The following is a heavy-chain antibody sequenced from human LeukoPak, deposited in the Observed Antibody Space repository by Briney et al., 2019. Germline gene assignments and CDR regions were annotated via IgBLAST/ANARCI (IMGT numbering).Heavy chain of an antibody. CDR1: GYTFTSYD. V-gene: IGHV1-8*03. Sequence: ASVKVSCKASGYTFTSYDINWVRQATGQGLEWMGWMNPNSGNTGYAQKFQGRVTITRNTSISTAYMELSSLRSEDTAVYYCARSLFYSNSYYYMDVWGKGTTVTVSS. J-gene: IGHJ6*03. CDR2: MNPNSGNT. D-gene: IGHD4-11*01. CDR3: ARSLFYSNSYYYMDV.